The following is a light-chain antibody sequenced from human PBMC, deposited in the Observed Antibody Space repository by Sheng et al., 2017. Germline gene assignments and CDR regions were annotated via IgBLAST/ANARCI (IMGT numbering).Light chain of an antibody. CDR2: GAS. Sequence: EIVMTQSPATLSVSPGERATLSCRASQSVVSYLAWYQQKPDQAPRLLIYGASTRVTGIPARFSGSGSGTEFTLSISSLQSEDFAVYYCQQYSNRPPWTFGQGTKVDIK. CDR1: QSVVSY. V-gene: IGKV3-15*01. CDR3: QQYSNRPPWT. J-gene: IGKJ1*01.